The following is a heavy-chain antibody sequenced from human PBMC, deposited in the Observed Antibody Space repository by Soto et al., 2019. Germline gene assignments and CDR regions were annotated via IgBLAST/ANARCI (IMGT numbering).Heavy chain of an antibody. Sequence: XSVKVSCKASRYTFTSYAMHWVRQAPGQXXXXXXXXQXXXGNXXYPXTXXXXPHXXXXXXXSTHSMALSRLRSQHTAVYYCARDTAPSDVWGQGTPVTVYS. CDR3: ARDTAPSDV. D-gene: IGHD4-17*01. CDR2: XQXXXGNX. J-gene: IGHJ6*02. V-gene: IGHV1-3*01. CDR1: RYTFTSYA.